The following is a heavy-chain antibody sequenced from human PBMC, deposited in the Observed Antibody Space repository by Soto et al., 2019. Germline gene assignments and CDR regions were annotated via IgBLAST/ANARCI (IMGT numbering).Heavy chain of an antibody. J-gene: IGHJ4*02. D-gene: IGHD6-13*01. CDR3: AKDEGYSSSWRYYFDY. CDR2: ISYDGSNK. V-gene: IGHV3-30*18. CDR1: GFTFSSYA. Sequence: GGSLRLSWAASGFTFSSYAMYWVRQAPGKGLEWVAIISYDGSNKYYADSVKGRFTISRDNSKNTLYLQMNSLRGEDTAVYYCAKDEGYSSSWRYYFDYRGKGTLVTVSS.